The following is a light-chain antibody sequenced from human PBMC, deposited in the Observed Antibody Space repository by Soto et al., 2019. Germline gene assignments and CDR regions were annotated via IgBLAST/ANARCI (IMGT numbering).Light chain of an antibody. CDR2: GAS. CDR3: HQYDSWT. CDR1: QSFNSIY. V-gene: IGKV3-20*01. J-gene: IGKJ1*01. Sequence: EIVLTQSPVTRSLSPGERATLSCRASQSFNSIYLAWYQQKPGQAPRLLIYGASSRATGIPDRFSGSGSGTDLTLTISRLEPEDFAVYYCHQYDSWTFGQGTKVDIK.